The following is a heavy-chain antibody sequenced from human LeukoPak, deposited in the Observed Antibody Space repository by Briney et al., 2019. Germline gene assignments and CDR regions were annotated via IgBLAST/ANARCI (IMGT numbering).Heavy chain of an antibody. CDR2: INPNSGGT. Sequence: ASVKVSCKASGYTFTGYYMHWVRQAPGQGLEWMGWINPNSGGTNYAQKFQGRVTMTRDTSISTAYMELSRLRSDDTAVYYCARKFNIVGATMGEASFDYWGQGTLVTVSS. V-gene: IGHV1-2*02. J-gene: IGHJ4*02. CDR1: GYTFTGYY. D-gene: IGHD1-26*01. CDR3: ARKFNIVGATMGEASFDY.